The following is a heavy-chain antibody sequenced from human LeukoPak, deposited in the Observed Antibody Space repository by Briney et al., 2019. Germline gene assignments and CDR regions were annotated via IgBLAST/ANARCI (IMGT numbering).Heavy chain of an antibody. CDR3: ATPTMRGPSFGYVRLLN. J-gene: IGHJ4*02. V-gene: IGHV1-8*03. CDR1: GYTFTGFD. D-gene: IGHD5-18*01. Sequence: ASVKVSCKASGYTFTGFDINWVRQATGQGPEWMGWMNQSSGDTGYAQKFQGRVTFTRDTSTNTAYMELSSLTSEDTAVYYCATPTMRGPSFGYVRLLNWGQGSLVTVSS. CDR2: MNQSSGDT.